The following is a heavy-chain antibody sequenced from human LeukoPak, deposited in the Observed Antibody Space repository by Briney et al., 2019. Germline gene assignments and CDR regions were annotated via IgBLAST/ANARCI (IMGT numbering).Heavy chain of an antibody. Sequence: PGGSLRLSCAASEFSVGSNYMTWVRQAPGKGLEWVSLIYSGGNTYYADSVKGRFTISRDNSKNTLYLQMNSLRAEDTAVYYCAKDYYGSGMDYFDYWGQGTLVTVSS. CDR1: EFSVGSNY. V-gene: IGHV3-66*01. CDR2: IYSGGNT. J-gene: IGHJ4*02. CDR3: AKDYYGSGMDYFDY. D-gene: IGHD3-10*01.